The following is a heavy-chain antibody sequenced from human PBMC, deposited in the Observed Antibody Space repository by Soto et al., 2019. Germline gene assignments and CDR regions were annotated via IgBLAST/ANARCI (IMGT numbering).Heavy chain of an antibody. V-gene: IGHV3-23*01. J-gene: IGHJ6*03. Sequence: GGSLRLSCAASGFTFSSYAMSWVRQAPGKGLEWVSAISGSGGSTYYADSVKGRFTISRDNSKNTLYLQMNSLRAEDTAVYYCARPYYDFWSCYNTRNHYYYYYMDVWGKGTTVTVSS. CDR2: ISGSGGST. D-gene: IGHD3-3*01. CDR3: ARPYYDFWSCYNTRNHYYYYYMDV. CDR1: GFTFSSYA.